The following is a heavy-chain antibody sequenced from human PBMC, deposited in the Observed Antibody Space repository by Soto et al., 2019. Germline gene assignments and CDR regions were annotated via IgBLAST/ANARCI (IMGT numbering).Heavy chain of an antibody. V-gene: IGHV3-48*03. D-gene: IGHD3-10*01. CDR1: GFTFSSYE. CDR2: ISSSGSTI. CDR3: ARDGHVRGLLSHEPEIYGMDV. Sequence: PRLSCAASGFTFSSYEMNWVRQAPGKGLEWVSYISSSGSTIYYADSVKGRFTISRDNAKNSLYLQMNSLRAEDTAVYYCARDGHVRGLLSHEPEIYGMDVWDQGTT. J-gene: IGHJ6*02.